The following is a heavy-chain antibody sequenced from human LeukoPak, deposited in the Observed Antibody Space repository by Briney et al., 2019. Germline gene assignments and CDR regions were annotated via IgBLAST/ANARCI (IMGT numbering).Heavy chain of an antibody. J-gene: IGHJ4*02. CDR2: IIPIFGTV. Sequence: GSSVKVSFKASGGTFSSYAISWVRQAPGQGLEWMGGIIPIFGTVNYAQKFQGRVTITADESTSTAYMELSSLRSEDTAVYYCARRTAMDSYFDYWGQGTLVTVSS. V-gene: IGHV1-69*01. CDR1: GGTFSSYA. D-gene: IGHD5-18*01. CDR3: ARRTAMDSYFDY.